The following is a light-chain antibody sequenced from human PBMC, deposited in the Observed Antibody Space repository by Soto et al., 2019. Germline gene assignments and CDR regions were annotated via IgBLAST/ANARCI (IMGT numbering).Light chain of an antibody. J-gene: IGKJ2*01. CDR1: QSVSSSY. CDR3: QRYDSSSYT. V-gene: IGKV3-20*01. CDR2: GAS. Sequence: EIVLTQSPGTLSLSPGERATLSCRASQSVSSSYLAWYQQRPGQAPRLLIFGASTTATDIPDRFSGSGSGTDFTLTISRLEPEDFAVYYCQRYDSSSYTFGQGTKLQIK.